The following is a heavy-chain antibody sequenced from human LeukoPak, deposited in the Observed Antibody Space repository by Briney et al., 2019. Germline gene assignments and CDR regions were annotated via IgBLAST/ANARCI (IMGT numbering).Heavy chain of an antibody. J-gene: IGHJ5*02. CDR3: ARGHYSGSYPLHWFDP. Sequence: GGSLRLSCAASGFTFSNYGMHWVRQAPGKGLECVAVIWYDGSIKYYADSVKGRYTISRDDSKNTLYLQMNSLRAEDTAVYYCARGHYSGSYPLHWFDPWGQGTLVTASS. CDR1: GFTFSNYG. V-gene: IGHV3-33*01. CDR2: IWYDGSIK. D-gene: IGHD1-26*01.